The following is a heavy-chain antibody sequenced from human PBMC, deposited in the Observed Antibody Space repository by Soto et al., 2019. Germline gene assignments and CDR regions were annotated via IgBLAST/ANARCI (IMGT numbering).Heavy chain of an antibody. J-gene: IGHJ5*02. CDR1: GGTFSSYT. Sequence: ASVKVSCKASGGTFSSYTISWVRQAPGQGLEWMGRIIPILGIANYAQKFQGRVTITADKSTSTAYMELSSLRSEDTAVYYCARGGDLPRYCSGGSCPAWFDPWGQGTLVTVSS. CDR2: IIPILGIA. CDR3: ARGGDLPRYCSGGSCPAWFDP. V-gene: IGHV1-69*02. D-gene: IGHD2-15*01.